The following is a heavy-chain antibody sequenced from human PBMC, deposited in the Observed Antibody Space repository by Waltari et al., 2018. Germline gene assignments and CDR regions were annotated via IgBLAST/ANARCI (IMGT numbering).Heavy chain of an antibody. V-gene: IGHV3-15*02. Sequence: EVHLEESGGALVKPGGSLRLSCAASGFTFSSAWMSCFRQAPGKGLEWVGHVKSESDAGTTNYAAPVKGRFTISRDDSKNKLYLQMSSLKTEDTAVYYCTTGGWFNWDRYYFDYWGRGTLVTVSS. J-gene: IGHJ4*02. D-gene: IGHD1-1*01. CDR2: VKSESDAGTT. CDR3: TTGGWFNWDRYYFDY. CDR1: GFTFSSAW.